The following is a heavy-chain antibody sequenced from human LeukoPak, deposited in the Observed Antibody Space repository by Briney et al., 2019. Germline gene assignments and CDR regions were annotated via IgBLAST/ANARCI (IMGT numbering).Heavy chain of an antibody. D-gene: IGHD5-18*01. J-gene: IGHJ4*02. V-gene: IGHV3-49*03. CDR3: TRDRLIQLWPIYFDY. CDR1: GFTFGDYA. CDR2: IRSKAYGGTT. Sequence: GGSLRLSCTASGFTFGDYAMSWFRQAPGKGLEWVGFIRSKAYGGTTEYAASVKGRFTISRDDSKSIAYLQMNSLKTEDTAVYYCTRDRLIQLWPIYFDYWGQGTLVTVSS.